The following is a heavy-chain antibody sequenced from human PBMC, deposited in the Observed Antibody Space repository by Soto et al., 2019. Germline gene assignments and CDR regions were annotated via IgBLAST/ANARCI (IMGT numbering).Heavy chain of an antibody. D-gene: IGHD5-18*01. CDR3: ARDLWERGYSYGRANFDY. J-gene: IGHJ4*02. V-gene: IGHV1-18*01. Sequence: ASVKVSCKASGYTFTSYGISWVRQAPGQGLEWMGWISAYNGNTNYAQKLQGRVTMTTDTSTSTAYMELRSLRSDDTAVYYCARDLWERGYSYGRANFDYWGQGTLVTSPQ. CDR2: ISAYNGNT. CDR1: GYTFTSYG.